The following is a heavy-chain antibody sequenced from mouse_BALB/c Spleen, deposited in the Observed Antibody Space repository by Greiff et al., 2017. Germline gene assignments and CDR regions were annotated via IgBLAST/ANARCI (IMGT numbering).Heavy chain of an antibody. CDR1: GFNIKDTY. V-gene: IGHV14-3*02. D-gene: IGHD2-4*01. Sequence: VQLQQSGAELVKPGASVKLSCTASGFNIKDTYMHWVKQRPEQGLEWIGRIDPANGNTKYDPKFQGKATITADTSSNTAYLQLSSLTSEDTAVYYCARSASTMITTFAYWGQGTLVTVSA. CDR3: ARSASTMITTFAY. CDR2: IDPANGNT. J-gene: IGHJ3*01.